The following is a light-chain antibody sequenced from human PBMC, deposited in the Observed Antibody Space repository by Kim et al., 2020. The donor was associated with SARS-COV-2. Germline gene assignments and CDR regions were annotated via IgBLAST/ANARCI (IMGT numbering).Light chain of an antibody. J-gene: IGKJ2*03. V-gene: IGKV3-20*01. CDR3: QQYGSSPYS. Sequence: LSPGEIDTRSCRASQSVGSSLLAWYQQKPGQAPRLLIYEAFKRVAGIPDRCSGSGSGTDFTLTISRPEPEDFAMYYCQQYGSSPYSFGQGTKLEI. CDR1: QSVGSSL. CDR2: EAF.